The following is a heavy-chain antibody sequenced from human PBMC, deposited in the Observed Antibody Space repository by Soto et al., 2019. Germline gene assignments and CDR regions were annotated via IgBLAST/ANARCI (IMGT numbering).Heavy chain of an antibody. V-gene: IGHV3-23*01. J-gene: IGHJ6*02. Sequence: GGSPRISLAAPWFPFYSYSMRWVPPAPGKGLDCVSSISSGANTYYTDSVRGRFTISRDNSKNSLYLQMSSLRADDTAIYYCAKASATVKSDGMDVWGQGTTVTVSS. CDR3: AKASATVKSDGMDV. CDR2: ISSGANT. CDR1: WFPFYSYS.